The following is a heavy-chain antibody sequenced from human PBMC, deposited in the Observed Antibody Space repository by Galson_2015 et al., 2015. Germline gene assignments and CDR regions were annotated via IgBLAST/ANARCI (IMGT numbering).Heavy chain of an antibody. V-gene: IGHV5-10-1*01. CDR3: ARHSPHGQQLGPFDY. D-gene: IGHD6-13*01. CDR1: GYSFTSYW. CDR2: IDPSDSYT. Sequence: QPGAEVKRPGESLRISCKGSGYSFTSYWISWVRQMPGKGLEWMGRIDPSDSYTNYSPSFQGHVTISADKSISTAYLQWSSLKASYTAMYYCARHSPHGQQLGPFDYWGQGTLVTVSS. J-gene: IGHJ4*02.